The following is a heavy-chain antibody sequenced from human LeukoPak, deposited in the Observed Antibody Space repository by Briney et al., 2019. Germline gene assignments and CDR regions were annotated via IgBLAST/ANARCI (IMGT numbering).Heavy chain of an antibody. CDR3: AKDPYSDSSGYRYFFDY. D-gene: IGHD3-22*01. J-gene: IGHJ4*02. CDR1: SFTFSDAW. CDR2: ISGSGTT. V-gene: IGHV3-23*01. Sequence: PGGSLRLSCAASSFTFSDAWMNWVRQAPGKGLEWVSAISGSGTTYYADSVKGRFTISRDNSKNTLYLQMSSLRAEDTAVYFCAKDPYSDSSGYRYFFDYWGQGTLVTVSS.